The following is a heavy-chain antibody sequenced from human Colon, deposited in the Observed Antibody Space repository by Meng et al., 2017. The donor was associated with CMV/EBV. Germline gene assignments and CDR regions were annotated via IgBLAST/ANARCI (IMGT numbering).Heavy chain of an antibody. V-gene: IGHV4-34*01. Sequence: VQLQQWAAGLLKPSETLSLTCAVYGESFSGYYWTWIRRPPGRGLEWIGESYYTGSTNYSPSLKSRVTISLDTSKNQFSLKLNSVTAADTAVYYCARATKSSCWEVLDYWGHGTLVTVSS. CDR2: SYYTGST. CDR3: ARATKSSCWEVLDY. D-gene: IGHD2-2*01. CDR1: GESFSGYY. J-gene: IGHJ4*01.